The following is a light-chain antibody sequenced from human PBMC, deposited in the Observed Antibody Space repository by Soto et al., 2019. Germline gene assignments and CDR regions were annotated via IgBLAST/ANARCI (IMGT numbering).Light chain of an antibody. Sequence: DIQMTQSPSSLSASVGDRVTITCRASQSISSYLNWYQQKPGKAPELLIYAASSLQSGVLSRFCGSGSGTDFTLTISSLQAEDFATYYCQQSYSTLWTFGQGTKVEIK. V-gene: IGKV1-39*01. J-gene: IGKJ1*01. CDR1: QSISSY. CDR3: QQSYSTLWT. CDR2: AAS.